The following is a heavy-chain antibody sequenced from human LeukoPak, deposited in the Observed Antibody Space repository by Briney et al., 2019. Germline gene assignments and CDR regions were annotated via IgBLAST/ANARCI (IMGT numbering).Heavy chain of an antibody. D-gene: IGHD6-13*01. CDR2: INHSGST. CDR3: ARGRGRHSSSWYYFDY. J-gene: IGHJ4*02. Sequence: SETLSLICAVYGGSFSGYYWSWIRQPPGKGLEWIGEINHSGSTNYNPSLKSRVTISVDTSKNQFSLKLSSVTAADTAVYYCARGRGRHSSSWYYFDYWGQGTLVTVSS. V-gene: IGHV4-34*01. CDR1: GGSFSGYY.